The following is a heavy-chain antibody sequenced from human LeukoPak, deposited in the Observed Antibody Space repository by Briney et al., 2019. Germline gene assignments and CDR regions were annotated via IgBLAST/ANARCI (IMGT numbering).Heavy chain of an antibody. Sequence: GGSLRLSCAASGFTFSSYGMHWVRQAPGKGLEWVTFIRYDGSRKYYADSVKGRFTISRDNAKNSLYLQMNSLRAEDTAVYYCAELGITMIGGVWGKGTTVTISS. CDR1: GFTFSSYG. V-gene: IGHV3-30*02. J-gene: IGHJ6*04. CDR3: AELGITMIGGV. CDR2: IRYDGSRK. D-gene: IGHD3-10*02.